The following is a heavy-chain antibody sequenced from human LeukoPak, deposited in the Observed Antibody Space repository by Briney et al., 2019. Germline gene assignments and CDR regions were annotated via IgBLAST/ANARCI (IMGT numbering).Heavy chain of an antibody. CDR3: AKDIGMGSGWYFDY. J-gene: IGHJ4*02. D-gene: IGHD6-19*01. V-gene: IGHV3-43*02. CDR1: GFTFDVYA. CDR2: ISGDGGST. Sequence: GGSLRLSCAASGFTFDVYAMHWVRQAPGKGLEWVSHISGDGGSTYYADSVKGRFTISRDNSKNTPSLQMNMMRTEDTALYVCAKDIGMGSGWYFDYWGQGTLVTVSS.